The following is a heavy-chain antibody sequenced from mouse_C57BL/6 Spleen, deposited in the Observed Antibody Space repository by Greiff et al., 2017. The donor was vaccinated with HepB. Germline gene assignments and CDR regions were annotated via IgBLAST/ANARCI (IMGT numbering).Heavy chain of an antibody. CDR2: IYPGSGST. V-gene: IGHV1-55*01. D-gene: IGHD1-1*01. CDR3: ARRDYGSTGYAMDY. CDR1: GYTFTSYW. J-gene: IGHJ4*01. Sequence: QVQLQQPGAELVKPGASVKMSCKASGYTFTSYWITWVKQRPGQGLEWIGDIYPGSGSTNYNEKFKSKATLTVDTSSSTAYRQLSSLTSEDSAVYYCARRDYGSTGYAMDYWGQGTSVTVSS.